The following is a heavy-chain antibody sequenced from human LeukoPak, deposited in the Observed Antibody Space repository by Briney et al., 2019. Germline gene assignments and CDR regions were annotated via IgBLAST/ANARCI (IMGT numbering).Heavy chain of an antibody. V-gene: IGHV3-53*01. CDR1: GFTVSSYY. Sequence: PGGSLRLSCAASGFTVSSYYMSWVRQAPGKGLEWVSVIYSGGSTYYADSVKGRFTISRDNSKNTLYLQMNSLRAEDTAVYYCARQYGDYGGAFDYWGQGTLVTVSS. D-gene: IGHD4-17*01. J-gene: IGHJ4*02. CDR3: ARQYGDYGGAFDY. CDR2: IYSGGST.